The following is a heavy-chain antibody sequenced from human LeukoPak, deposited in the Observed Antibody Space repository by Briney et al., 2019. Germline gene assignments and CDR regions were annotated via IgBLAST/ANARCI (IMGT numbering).Heavy chain of an antibody. CDR1: GGSISSYY. J-gene: IGHJ4*02. CDR3: ARVVGDYVSRFVDY. D-gene: IGHD4-17*01. V-gene: IGHV4-59*01. CDR2: IYYSGST. Sequence: SETLSLTCTVSGGSISSYYWSWIRQPPGKGLDWIGYIYYSGSTNYNPSLKSRVTISVDTSKNQFSLKLISVTAADTAVYYCARVVGDYVSRFVDYWGQGTLVTFSS.